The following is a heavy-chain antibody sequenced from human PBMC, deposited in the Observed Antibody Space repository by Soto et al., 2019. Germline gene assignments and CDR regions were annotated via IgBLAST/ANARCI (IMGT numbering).Heavy chain of an antibody. Sequence: EEQLLESGGGLVRPGGSLRLSCAASAFTFRSYAMSWVRQAPGKGLEWVSAITASADTTYYADSVKGLFTISRDNSKNTLYLRMNSLRAEDTAVYYCAKVRPLRDCTSTSCLGAFDIWGQGTMVTVSS. J-gene: IGHJ3*02. CDR3: AKVRPLRDCTSTSCLGAFDI. CDR2: ITASADTT. D-gene: IGHD2-2*01. CDR1: AFTFRSYA. V-gene: IGHV3-23*01.